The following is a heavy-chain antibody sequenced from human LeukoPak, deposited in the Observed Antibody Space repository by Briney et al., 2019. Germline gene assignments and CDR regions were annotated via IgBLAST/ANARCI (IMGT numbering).Heavy chain of an antibody. Sequence: SETLSLTCAVSGGSISSSNWWSWVRQPPGKGLEWIGEVYHTGSSNYNPSLKSRVTISVDKSKSQFSLKLSSVTAADTAVYYCARGGTTVAGTFWFDPWGQGTLVTVSS. V-gene: IGHV4-4*02. CDR2: VYHTGSS. CDR3: ARGGTTVAGTFWFDP. D-gene: IGHD6-19*01. J-gene: IGHJ5*02. CDR1: GGSISSSNW.